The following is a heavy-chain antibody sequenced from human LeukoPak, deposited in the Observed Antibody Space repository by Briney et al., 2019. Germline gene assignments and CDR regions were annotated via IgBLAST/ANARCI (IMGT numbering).Heavy chain of an antibody. J-gene: IGHJ5*02. CDR1: GFTFSSYW. Sequence: PGGSLRLSCAASGFTFSSYWMTWVRQTPGKGLEWVANIKTDGSEKYYVDSVKGRFTISRDNAKNSLYLQMNSLRPEDTAVYYCANPNPIAAAGNWFDPWGQGTLVTVSS. CDR2: IKTDGSEK. CDR3: ANPNPIAAAGNWFDP. V-gene: IGHV3-7*01. D-gene: IGHD6-13*01.